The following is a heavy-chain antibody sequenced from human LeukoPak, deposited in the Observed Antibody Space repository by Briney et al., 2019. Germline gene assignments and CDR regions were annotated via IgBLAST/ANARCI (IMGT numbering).Heavy chain of an antibody. CDR1: GGSISSISSNNYH. V-gene: IGHV4-39*01. D-gene: IGHD6-6*01. CDR2: IYYSGST. Sequence: SETLSLTCIVSGGSISSISSNNYHWGWIRQPPGKGLEWIGSIYYSGSTYYNPSLKSRVTISVDTSKNQFSLKLSSVTAADTAVYYCARYSSSSPLDWGQGTLVTVSS. J-gene: IGHJ4*02. CDR3: ARYSSSSPLD.